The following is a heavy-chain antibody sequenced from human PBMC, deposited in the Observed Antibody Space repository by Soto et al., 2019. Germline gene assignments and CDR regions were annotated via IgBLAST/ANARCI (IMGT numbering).Heavy chain of an antibody. CDR1: GYTFTNYG. Sequence: QVQLVQSGPEVKKPGASVKVSCKAAGYTFTNYGITWVRQAPGQGLEWMGWIITYSGNTNYAQKLQDRVSLTADTSTRAAYMELRSLRSDDTAVYYCARIPGYSHTWSYAFDIWGPGKLVTVSS. CDR3: ARIPGYSHTWSYAFDI. CDR2: IITYSGNT. V-gene: IGHV1-18*01. J-gene: IGHJ3*02. D-gene: IGHD6-13*01.